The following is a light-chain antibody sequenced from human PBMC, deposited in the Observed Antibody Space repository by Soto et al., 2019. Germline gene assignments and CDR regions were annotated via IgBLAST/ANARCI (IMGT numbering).Light chain of an antibody. CDR2: EAS. CDR3: QQYNNWSFRT. J-gene: IGKJ5*01. Sequence: EIVMTQSPATLSVSPGDRATLSCRASQSVRGNLAWYQQKPGQSPRLLIYEASSRATGIPVRFSGSGSGTEFTLTISSLQSEDFAVYYCQQYNNWSFRTFGQGTRLEI. CDR1: QSVRGN. V-gene: IGKV3-15*01.